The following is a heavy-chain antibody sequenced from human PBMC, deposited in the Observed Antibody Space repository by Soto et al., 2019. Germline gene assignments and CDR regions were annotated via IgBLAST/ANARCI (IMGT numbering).Heavy chain of an antibody. CDR2: ISASGGST. D-gene: IGHD2-8*02. V-gene: IGHV3-23*01. CDR3: ATPGLGTGGYFFND. J-gene: IGHJ4*02. CDR1: GFTSSSCA. Sequence: EVQLLDSGGGLVQPGGSLRLSCVASGFTSSSCAMRWVRQAPGKGLEWVSGISASGGSTYYADSVKGRFTISRDNSKNTLYLRMNSLRAEDTAVYYCATPGLGTGGYFFNDWGQGTLVTVSS.